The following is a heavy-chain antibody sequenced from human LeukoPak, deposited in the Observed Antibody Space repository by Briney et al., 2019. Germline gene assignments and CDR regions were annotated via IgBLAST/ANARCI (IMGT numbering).Heavy chain of an antibody. V-gene: IGHV1-8*01. CDR3: ARAPYSSSWHLYYYYYGMDV. D-gene: IGHD6-13*01. Sequence: EASVKVSCKASGYTFTSYDINWVRQATGQGLEWMGWMNPNSGNTGYAQKFQGRVTMTRNTSISTAYMELSSLRSEDTAVYYCARAPYSSSWHLYYYYYGMDVWGQGTTVTVSS. J-gene: IGHJ6*02. CDR2: MNPNSGNT. CDR1: GYTFTSYD.